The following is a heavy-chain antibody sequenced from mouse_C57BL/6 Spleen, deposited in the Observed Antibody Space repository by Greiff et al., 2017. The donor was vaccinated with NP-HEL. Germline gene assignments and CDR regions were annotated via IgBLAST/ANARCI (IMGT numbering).Heavy chain of an antibody. Sequence: EVKLVESGGGLVQPGGSLKLSCAASGFTFSDYYMYWVRQTPEKRLEWVAYISNGGGSTYYPDTVKGRFTISRDNAKNTLYLQMSRLKSEDTAMYYCARVYYGSSYEWYFDVWGTGTTVTVSS. V-gene: IGHV5-12*01. CDR1: GFTFSDYY. CDR2: ISNGGGST. D-gene: IGHD1-1*01. J-gene: IGHJ1*03. CDR3: ARVYYGSSYEWYFDV.